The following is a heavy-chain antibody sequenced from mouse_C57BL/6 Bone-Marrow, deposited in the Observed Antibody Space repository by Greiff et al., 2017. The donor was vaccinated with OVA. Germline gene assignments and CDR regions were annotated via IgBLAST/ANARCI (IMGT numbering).Heavy chain of an antibody. CDR2: IDPENGDT. D-gene: IGHD1-1*01. V-gene: IGHV14-4*01. CDR3: TSYYYGSSHFDY. J-gene: IGHJ2*01. CDR1: GFNIKDDY. Sequence: VQLQQSGAELVRPGASVKLSCTASGFNIKDDYMHWVKQRPEQGLEWIGWIDPENGDTEYASKFQGKATITADTSSNTAYLQLSSLTSEDTAVYYCTSYYYGSSHFDYGGQGTTLTVSS.